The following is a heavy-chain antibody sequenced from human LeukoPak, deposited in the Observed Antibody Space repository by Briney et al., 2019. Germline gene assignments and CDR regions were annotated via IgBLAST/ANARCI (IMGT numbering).Heavy chain of an antibody. J-gene: IGHJ4*02. D-gene: IGHD3-22*01. CDR1: GFTFTSYS. CDR2: ISGGGGST. Sequence: GGSLRLSCAASGFTFTSYSMNWVRQAPGKGLEWVSTISGGGGSTYYADSVKGRFTISRDNSKNTLYLQVNSLRAEDTAVYYCAKTSSGYYEAWGQGTLVTVSS. V-gene: IGHV3-23*01. CDR3: AKTSSGYYEA.